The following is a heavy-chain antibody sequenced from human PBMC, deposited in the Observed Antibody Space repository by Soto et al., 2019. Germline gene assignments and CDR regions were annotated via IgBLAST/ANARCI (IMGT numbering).Heavy chain of an antibody. CDR1: GFTFSSYW. Sequence: PGGSLRISCAASGFTFSSYWMHWVRQAPGKGLVWVSRINSDGSSTSYADSVKGRFTISRDNAKNTLYLQMNSLRAEDTAVYYCARAQGAYDFGDYYDSSGYYPLPWYYYGMDVWGQGTTVTVSS. V-gene: IGHV3-74*01. J-gene: IGHJ6*02. D-gene: IGHD3-22*01. CDR2: INSDGSST. CDR3: ARAQGAYDFGDYYDSSGYYPLPWYYYGMDV.